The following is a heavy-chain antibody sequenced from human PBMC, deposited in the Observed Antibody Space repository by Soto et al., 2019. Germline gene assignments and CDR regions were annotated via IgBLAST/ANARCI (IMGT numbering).Heavy chain of an antibody. CDR2: IGAAGDT. CDR1: GFTFSRYD. CDR3: AREGFRAVMSYYGMDV. D-gene: IGHD3-16*01. J-gene: IGHJ6*02. Sequence: PGGSLRLSCAASGFTFSRYDMHWVRQVTGKGLEWVSAIGAAGDTYYPGSVKGRFTISRENAKNSLYLQMNSLRAEDTAVYYCAREGFRAVMSYYGMDVWSQGTTVTVSS. V-gene: IGHV3-13*01.